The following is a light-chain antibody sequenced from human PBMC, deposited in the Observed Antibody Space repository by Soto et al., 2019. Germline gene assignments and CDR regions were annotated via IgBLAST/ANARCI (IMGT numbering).Light chain of an antibody. V-gene: IGLV1-44*01. CDR2: GNN. CDR3: AAWDDSLHGYV. CDR1: SSNIGSNT. Sequence: QSVLTQPPSASGTPGQRVTISCSGSSSNIGSNTVNWYQQLPGTAPKLLIYGNNQRPSGVPDRFSGSKSGTSASLAISGLHSEDEADYYCAAWDDSLHGYVFGTGTKVTVL. J-gene: IGLJ1*01.